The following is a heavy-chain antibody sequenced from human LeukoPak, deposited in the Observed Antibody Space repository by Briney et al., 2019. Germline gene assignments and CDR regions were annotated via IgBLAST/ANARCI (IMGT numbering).Heavy chain of an antibody. V-gene: IGHV3-74*01. Sequence: GGSLRLSCAASGFTFSSYWMHWVRQAPRKGLVWVSRINSDGSSTSYADSVKGRFTISRDNAKNTLYLQMNSLRGEDAAVYYCASLYSSGYYYFDYWGQGTLVTVSS. CDR3: ASLYSSGYYYFDY. CDR2: INSDGSST. CDR1: GFTFSSYW. J-gene: IGHJ4*02. D-gene: IGHD3-22*01.